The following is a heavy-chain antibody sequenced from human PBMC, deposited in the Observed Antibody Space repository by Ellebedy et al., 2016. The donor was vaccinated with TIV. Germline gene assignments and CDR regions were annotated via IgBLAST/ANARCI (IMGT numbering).Heavy chain of an antibody. CDR1: GGIFSDYS. J-gene: IGHJ6*01. D-gene: IGHD2-15*01. V-gene: IGHV1-69*13. Sequence: AASVKVSCKASGGIFSDYSINWLRQAPGQGLEWLGGIIPLFGLTDYAQKFQDRVTITADESTTTAYMELRSLRFDDTAVYYCAKLSRRRPHFYYDLDVWGQGTTVTVSS. CDR3: AKLSRRRPHFYYDLDV. CDR2: IIPLFGLT.